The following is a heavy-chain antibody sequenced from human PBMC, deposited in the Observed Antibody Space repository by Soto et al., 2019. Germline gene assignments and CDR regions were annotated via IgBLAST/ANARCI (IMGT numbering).Heavy chain of an antibody. Sequence: SETLSLTCTVSGGSITTGGYYWSWIRQLPGKGLEWIGHRYYSESTYYNPSLKSRVSISINTSKNQFTLKLSLVTASDTAMYYCARTKCSGGSCYSWSLDYWGQGTPVTVSS. V-gene: IGHV4-31*03. CDR1: GGSITTGGYY. D-gene: IGHD2-15*01. CDR2: RYYSEST. CDR3: ARTKCSGGSCYSWSLDY. J-gene: IGHJ4*02.